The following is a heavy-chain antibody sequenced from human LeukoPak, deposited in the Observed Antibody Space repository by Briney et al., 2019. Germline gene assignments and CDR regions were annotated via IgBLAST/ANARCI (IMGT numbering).Heavy chain of an antibody. CDR3: ATEATARGAFDI. CDR2: FDPEDGET. V-gene: IGHV1-24*01. D-gene: IGHD3-10*01. CDR1: GYTLTELS. J-gene: IGHJ3*02. Sequence: ASVKVSCKVSGYTLTELSMHWVRQAPGKGLEWMGGFDPEDGETIYAQKFQGRVTMTEDTSTDTAYMELSSLRSEDTAGYYCATEATARGAFDIWGQGTMVTVSS.